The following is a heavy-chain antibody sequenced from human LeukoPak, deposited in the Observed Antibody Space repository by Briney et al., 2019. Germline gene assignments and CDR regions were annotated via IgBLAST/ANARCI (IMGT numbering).Heavy chain of an antibody. J-gene: IGHJ6*03. CDR3: ARHGAIYCSSTSCPPLRGLYYMDV. D-gene: IGHD2-2*01. CDR2: INHSGST. V-gene: IGHV4-34*01. CDR1: GGSFSGYY. Sequence: SETLSLTCAVYGGSFSGYYWSWIRQPPGKGLEWFGEINHSGSTNYNPSLKSRVTISVDTSKNQFSLKLSSVTAADTAVYYCARHGAIYCSSTSCPPLRGLYYMDVWGKGTTVTVSS.